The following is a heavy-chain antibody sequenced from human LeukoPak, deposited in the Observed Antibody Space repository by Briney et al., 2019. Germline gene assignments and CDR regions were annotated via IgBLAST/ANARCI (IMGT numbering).Heavy chain of an antibody. CDR1: GGSISSSSYY. V-gene: IGHV4-39*01. J-gene: IGHJ3*02. Sequence: ASETLSLTCTVSGGSISSSSYYWGWIRQPPGKGLEWIGSIYYSGSTYYNPSLKSRVIISVDTSKNQFSLKLSSVTAADTAVYYCARSRHIVVVTARVAFDIWGQGTMVTVSS. D-gene: IGHD2-21*02. CDR3: ARSRHIVVVTARVAFDI. CDR2: IYYSGST.